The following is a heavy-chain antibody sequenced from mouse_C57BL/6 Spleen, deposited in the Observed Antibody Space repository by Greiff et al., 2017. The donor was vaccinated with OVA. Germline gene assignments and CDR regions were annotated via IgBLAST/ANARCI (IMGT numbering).Heavy chain of an antibody. Sequence: VKLQESGPELVKPGASVKISCKASGYSFTSYYIHWVKQRPGQGLEWIGWIYPGSGNTKYNEKFKGKATLTADTSSSTAYMQLSSLTSEDSAVYYCARKPSITTVVARYCDVWGTGTTVTVSS. D-gene: IGHD1-1*01. J-gene: IGHJ1*03. CDR2: IYPGSGNT. V-gene: IGHV1-66*01. CDR3: ARKPSITTVVARYCDV. CDR1: GYSFTSYY.